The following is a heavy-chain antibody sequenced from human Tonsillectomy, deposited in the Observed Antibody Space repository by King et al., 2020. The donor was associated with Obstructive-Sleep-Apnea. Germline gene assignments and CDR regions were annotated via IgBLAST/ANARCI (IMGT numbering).Heavy chain of an antibody. CDR2: IHDTGST. CDR1: GDFISNYY. CDR3: VRYKGASFGD. J-gene: IGHJ4*02. Sequence: QLQESGPGLVEPSETLSLICSVSGDFISNYYWSWVRQTPGKGLEWIGYIHDTGSTLYSPSLKSRITISLDTSTKEFSLRLTSVTAADTAKYYCVRYKGASFGDWGQGVLVTVSS. V-gene: IGHV4-59*08. D-gene: IGHD1-14*01.